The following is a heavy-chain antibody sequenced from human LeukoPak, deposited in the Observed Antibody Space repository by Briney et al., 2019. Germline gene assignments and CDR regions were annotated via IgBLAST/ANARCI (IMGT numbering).Heavy chain of an antibody. V-gene: IGHV3-30-3*01. J-gene: IGHJ3*02. CDR2: IASDGSHT. D-gene: IGHD2-21*02. CDR3: ARERQDTVIHSGAFDI. Sequence: GRSLRLSCAASGFTFSNYLMHWVRQAPGKGLEWVADIASDGSHTFYVESVKGRFTISRDNSKNTLYLQMNSLGPEDTAVYFCARERQDTVIHSGAFDIWGQGTMVTVSS. CDR1: GFTFSNYL.